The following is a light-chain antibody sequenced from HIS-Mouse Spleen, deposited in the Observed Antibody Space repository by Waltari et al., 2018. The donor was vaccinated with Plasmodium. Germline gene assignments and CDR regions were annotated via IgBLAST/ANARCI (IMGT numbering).Light chain of an antibody. V-gene: IGLV2-14*03. CDR2: DVS. CDR1: SSDVGGYKY. CDR3: SSYTSSSTVV. Sequence: QSALTQPASASGSPGQSITISCTGTSSDVGGYKYVSWYQQHPGKAPKLMIYDVSNRPSGVSNRFSGSKSGNTASLTISGLQAEDEADYYCSSYTSSSTVVFGGGTKLTVL. J-gene: IGLJ2*01.